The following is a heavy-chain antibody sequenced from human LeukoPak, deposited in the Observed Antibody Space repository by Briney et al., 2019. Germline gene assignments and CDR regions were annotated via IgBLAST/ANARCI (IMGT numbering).Heavy chain of an antibody. Sequence: GGSLRLSCAASGFTFSGSAMHWVRQASGKGLEWVGRIRSKANSYATAYAASVKGRFTISRDDSKNTAYLQMNSLKTEDTAVYYCTRTGHSYCSGGSCLQSDYWGQGTLVTVSS. J-gene: IGHJ4*02. CDR3: TRTGHSYCSGGSCLQSDY. CDR2: IRSKANSYAT. CDR1: GFTFSGSA. D-gene: IGHD2-15*01. V-gene: IGHV3-73*01.